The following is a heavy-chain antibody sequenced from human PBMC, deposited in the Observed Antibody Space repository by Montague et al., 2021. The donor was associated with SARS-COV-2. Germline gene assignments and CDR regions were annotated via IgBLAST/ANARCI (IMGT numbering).Heavy chain of an antibody. CDR1: GGSFSGYY. V-gene: IGHV4-34*01. Sequence: SETLSLTCAVYGGSFSGYYWSWIRQPPGKGLEWIGEINHSGSTNYNPSLKSRVTISVDTSKNQFSLKLSSVTAADTAVYYCARASITMVRGVTRWYFDLWGRGTLVTVSS. CDR2: INHSGST. J-gene: IGHJ2*01. CDR3: ARASITMVRGVTRWYFDL. D-gene: IGHD3-10*01.